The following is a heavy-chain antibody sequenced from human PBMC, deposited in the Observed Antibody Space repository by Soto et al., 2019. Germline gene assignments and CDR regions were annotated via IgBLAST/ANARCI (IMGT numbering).Heavy chain of an antibody. Sequence: SETLSLTCAVYGGSFSGYYWSWIRQPPGKGLEWIGEINHSGSTNYNPSLKSRVTISVDTSKNQFSLKLSSVTAADTAVYYCARITMVRGVKVYYYYGMDVWGQGTTVT. V-gene: IGHV4-34*01. CDR3: ARITMVRGVKVYYYYGMDV. CDR1: GGSFSGYY. D-gene: IGHD3-10*01. J-gene: IGHJ6*02. CDR2: INHSGST.